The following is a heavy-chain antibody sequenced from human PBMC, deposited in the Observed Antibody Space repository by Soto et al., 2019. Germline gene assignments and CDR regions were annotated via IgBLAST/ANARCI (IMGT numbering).Heavy chain of an antibody. J-gene: IGHJ4*02. V-gene: IGHV4-39*01. CDR1: GGSISSSSYY. D-gene: IGHD2-2*01. CDR3: VRACNSAHCPYYFDC. CDR2: IYYSGST. Sequence: LSLTCTVSGGSISSSSYYWGWIRQPPGKGLEWIGSIYYSGSTYYNPSLKSRVTISVDTSKNQFSLKLRSVTAADTAVYYCVRACNSAHCPYYFDCWGQG.